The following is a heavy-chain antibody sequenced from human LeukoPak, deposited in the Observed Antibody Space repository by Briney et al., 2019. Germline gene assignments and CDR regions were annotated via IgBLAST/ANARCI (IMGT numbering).Heavy chain of an antibody. V-gene: IGHV3-48*03. CDR2: ISSSGSTI. CDR1: GFTFSSYE. D-gene: IGHD1-26*01. Sequence: GSLRLSCAASGFTFSSYEMNWVRQAPGKALEWVSYISSSGSTIYYADPVKGRFTISRDNAKNSLYLQMNSLRAEDTAVYYCATDRVGATNHWFDPWVQGTLVTVSS. CDR3: ATDRVGATNHWFDP. J-gene: IGHJ5*02.